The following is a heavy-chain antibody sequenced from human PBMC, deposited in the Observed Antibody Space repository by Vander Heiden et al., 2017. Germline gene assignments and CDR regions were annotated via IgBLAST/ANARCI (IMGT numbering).Heavy chain of an antibody. CDR2: IYSGGST. V-gene: IGHV3-53*01. CDR1: GFTVSSNY. CDR3: ARTVSLNYGMDV. D-gene: IGHD3-16*02. J-gene: IGHJ6*02. Sequence: EVQLVESGGGLIQPGGSLRLSCAASGFTVSSNYMSWVRQAPGKALEWVSVIYSGGSTYYADSVKGRFTISRDNSKNTLYLQMNSLRAEDTAVYYCARTVSLNYGMDVWGQGTTVTVSS.